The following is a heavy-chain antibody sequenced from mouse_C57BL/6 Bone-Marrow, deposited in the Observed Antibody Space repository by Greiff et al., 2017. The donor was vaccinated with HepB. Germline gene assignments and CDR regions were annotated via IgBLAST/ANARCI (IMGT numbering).Heavy chain of an antibody. J-gene: IGHJ3*01. Sequence: EVKLVESGGGLVKPGGSLKLSCAASGFTFSDYGMHWVRQSPEKGLEWVAYISSGSSTIYYADTVKGRFTISRDNAKNTLFLQMTSLRSEDTAMYYCARPAYYSPAWFAYWGQGTLVTVSA. CDR3: ARPAYYSPAWFAY. D-gene: IGHD2-12*01. V-gene: IGHV5-17*01. CDR1: GFTFSDYG. CDR2: ISSGSSTI.